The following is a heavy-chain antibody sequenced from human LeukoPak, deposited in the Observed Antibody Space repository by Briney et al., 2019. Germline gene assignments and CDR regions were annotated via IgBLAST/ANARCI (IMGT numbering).Heavy chain of an antibody. Sequence: SQTLSLTCAVSGGSISSGDYSWSWIRQPPGKGLEWIGYIYYSGSTYYNPSLKSRVTISVDTSKNQFSLKLSSVTAADTAVYYCARDRRYYYDSSGFHIWGQGTMVTVSS. CDR3: ARDRRYYYDSSGFHI. CDR1: GGSISSGDYS. D-gene: IGHD3-22*01. J-gene: IGHJ3*02. V-gene: IGHV4-31*11. CDR2: IYYSGST.